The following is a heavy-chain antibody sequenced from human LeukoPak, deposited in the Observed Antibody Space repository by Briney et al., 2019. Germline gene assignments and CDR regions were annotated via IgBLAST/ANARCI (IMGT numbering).Heavy chain of an antibody. D-gene: IGHD2-2*01. Sequence: NSSETLSLTCTVSGGSISSSNYYWGWLRQPPGKGLEWIGNIYYSGSTYYNPSLKSRVTISVDTSKNQISLKLNSVTAADTAVYYCARSHCNSTRCYAGGYIQHWGQGTLVTVSS. CDR2: IYYSGST. CDR1: GGSISSSNYY. CDR3: ARSHCNSTRCYAGGYIQH. V-gene: IGHV4-39*01. J-gene: IGHJ1*01.